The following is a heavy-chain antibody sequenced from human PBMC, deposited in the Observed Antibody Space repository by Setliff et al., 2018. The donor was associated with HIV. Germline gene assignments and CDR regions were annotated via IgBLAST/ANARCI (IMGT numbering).Heavy chain of an antibody. Sequence: SETLSLTCTVSGGSISSHYWSWIRQPPGKGLEWIGYIYYSGSTNYNPSLKSRVTISVDTSKNQFSLKLSSVTAADTAVYYCARDLGAVAGYYFDYWGQGTLVTVSS. CDR1: GGSISSHY. J-gene: IGHJ4*02. V-gene: IGHV4-59*11. CDR3: ARDLGAVAGYYFDY. D-gene: IGHD6-19*01. CDR2: IYYSGST.